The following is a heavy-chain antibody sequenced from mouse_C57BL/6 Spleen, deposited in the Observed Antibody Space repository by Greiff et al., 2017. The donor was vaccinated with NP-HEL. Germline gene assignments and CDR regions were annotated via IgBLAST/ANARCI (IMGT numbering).Heavy chain of an antibody. D-gene: IGHD1-1*01. V-gene: IGHV1-81*01. CDR2: IYPRSGNT. CDR3: ARYGSSYENWYFDV. CDR1: GYTFTSYG. J-gene: IGHJ1*03. Sequence: VKLMESGAELARPGASVKLSCKASGYTFTSYGISWVKQRTGQGLEWIGEIYPRSGNTYYNEKFKGKATLTADKSSSTAYMELRSLTSEDSAVYFCARYGSSYENWYFDVWGTGTTVTVSS.